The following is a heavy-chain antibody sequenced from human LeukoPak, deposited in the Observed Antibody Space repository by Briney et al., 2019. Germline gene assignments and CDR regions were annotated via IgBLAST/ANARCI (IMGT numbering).Heavy chain of an antibody. CDR1: GFTFSSYW. CDR2: IKQDGSEK. CDR3: AKSGEVNYDYVWGSYRGYFDY. J-gene: IGHJ4*02. D-gene: IGHD3-16*01. V-gene: IGHV3-7*03. Sequence: PGGSLRLSCAASGFTFSSYWMSWVRQAPGKGLEWVANIKQDGSEKYYVDSVKGRFTISRDNAKNSLYLQMNSLRAEDTAVYYCAKSGEVNYDYVWGSYRGYFDYWGQGTLVTVSS.